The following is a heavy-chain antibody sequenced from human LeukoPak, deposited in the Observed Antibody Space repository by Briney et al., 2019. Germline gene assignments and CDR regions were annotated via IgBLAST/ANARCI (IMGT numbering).Heavy chain of an antibody. J-gene: IGHJ4*02. CDR2: IGSSGRNT. CDR3: ARIEEPHYFEY. D-gene: IGHD1-26*01. Sequence: SGGSLRLSCAASGFTFSTYSMIWVRLAPGKGLEWVSSIGSSGRNTHSAYSVKGRFTISRDNAKNSLYLQMDSLRAEDTAVYYCARIEEPHYFEYWGQGTLVTVSS. CDR1: GFTFSTYS. V-gene: IGHV3-21*01.